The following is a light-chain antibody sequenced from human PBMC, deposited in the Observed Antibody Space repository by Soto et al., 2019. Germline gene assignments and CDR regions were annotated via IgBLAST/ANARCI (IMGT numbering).Light chain of an antibody. CDR2: KAS. V-gene: IGKV1-5*03. Sequence: DIQMTQSPSTLSGSVGDRVTITCRASQTISSWLAWYQQKPGKAPKLLIYKASTLKSGVPSRFSDSGSGTEFTLTISSLQPDDFATYYCQHYNSYSEAFGQGPKVELK. J-gene: IGKJ1*01. CDR3: QHYNSYSEA. CDR1: QTISSW.